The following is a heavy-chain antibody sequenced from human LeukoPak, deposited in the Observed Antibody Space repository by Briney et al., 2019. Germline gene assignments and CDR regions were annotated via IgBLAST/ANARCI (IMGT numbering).Heavy chain of an antibody. Sequence: PGGSLRLSCAASGFTFRNNAMSWVRQAPGKGLEWGSGISGGGRSTYFADSVKGRFSISRDNSKNTVYLQMDSLRAEDTAVYYCAKSQGPSGSGVDCWGQGTLVTVAS. D-gene: IGHD3-10*01. CDR2: ISGGGRST. J-gene: IGHJ4*02. V-gene: IGHV3-23*01. CDR3: AKSQGPSGSGVDC. CDR1: GFTFRNNA.